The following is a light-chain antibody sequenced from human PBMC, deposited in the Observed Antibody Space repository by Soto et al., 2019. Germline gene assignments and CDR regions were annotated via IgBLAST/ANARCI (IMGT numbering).Light chain of an antibody. CDR1: QSVSSY. CDR2: DAS. J-gene: IGKJ4*01. V-gene: IGKV3-11*01. CDR3: QQRSNWPPLT. Sequence: EIVLTQSPATLSLSPGERATLSCRASQSVSSYLAWYQQKPGQAPRLLIYDASNSATGIPARFSGSGSGTDSTLTISSLEPEDVAVYYGQQRSNWPPLTFGGGTKVEIK.